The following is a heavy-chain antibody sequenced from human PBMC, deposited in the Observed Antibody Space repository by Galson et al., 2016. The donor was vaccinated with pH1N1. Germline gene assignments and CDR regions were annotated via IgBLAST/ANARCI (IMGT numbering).Heavy chain of an antibody. D-gene: IGHD3-10*01. CDR1: EFTFSNYA. CDR3: AKDLLRSSYLTQTPTEMYPYYGMDV. J-gene: IGHJ6*02. Sequence: SLRLSCAASEFTFSNYAMNWVRQAPGKELEWVSSISGGGTDSNYADSVKGRFTISRDNSKNTLYLQMNSLKAADTAVYYCAKDLLRSSYLTQTPTEMYPYYGMDVWGQGTTVSVSS. V-gene: IGHV3-23*01. CDR2: ISGGGTDS.